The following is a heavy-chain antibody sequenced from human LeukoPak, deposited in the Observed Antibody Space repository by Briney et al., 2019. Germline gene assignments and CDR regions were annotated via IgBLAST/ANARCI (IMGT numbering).Heavy chain of an antibody. CDR2: IYSAGAGGSA. CDR1: GLTVSDTY. V-gene: IGHV3-66*01. CDR3: TRDPTSEAGGSY. Sequence: LTGGSLRLSCAVSGLTVSDTYVSWVRHAPGKGLEWVSVIYSAGAGGSAYYADSVKGRFTISRDNSKNTLYLQMNSLRAEDTALYYCTRDPTSEAGGSYWGQGTLVTVSS. D-gene: IGHD3-10*01. J-gene: IGHJ4*02.